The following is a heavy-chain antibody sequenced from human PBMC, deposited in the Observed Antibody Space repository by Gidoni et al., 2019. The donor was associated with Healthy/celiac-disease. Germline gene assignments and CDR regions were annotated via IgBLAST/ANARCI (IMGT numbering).Heavy chain of an antibody. CDR3: TSAEYSSSIPGDY. D-gene: IGHD6-6*01. J-gene: IGHJ4*02. CDR1: GFTFGDYA. V-gene: IGHV3-49*03. CDR2: IRSKAYGGTT. Sequence: EVQLVESGGGLVQPGRSLRLSCTASGFTFGDYAMSWFRQAPGKGLEWVGFIRSKAYGGTTEYAASVKGRFTISRDDSKSIAYLQMNSLKTEDTAVYYCTSAEYSSSIPGDYWGQGTLVTVSS.